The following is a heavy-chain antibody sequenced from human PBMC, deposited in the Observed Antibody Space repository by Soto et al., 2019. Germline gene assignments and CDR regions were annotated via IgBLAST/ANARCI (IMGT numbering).Heavy chain of an antibody. Sequence: QSGGSLRLSCAASGFTFSSYGMHWVRQAPGKGLEWVAVIWYDGSNKYYADSVKGRFTISRDNSKNTLYLQMNSLRAEDTAVYYCARDLLSDNNWFDPWGQGTLVTVSS. CDR1: GFTFSSYG. CDR3: ARDLLSDNNWFDP. CDR2: IWYDGSNK. J-gene: IGHJ5*02. D-gene: IGHD2-2*01. V-gene: IGHV3-33*01.